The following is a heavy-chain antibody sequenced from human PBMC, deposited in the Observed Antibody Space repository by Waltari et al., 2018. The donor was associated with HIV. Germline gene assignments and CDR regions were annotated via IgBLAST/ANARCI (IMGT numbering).Heavy chain of an antibody. CDR3: ARGTKGDGSSDYYFDY. CDR1: IGALSSHY. CDR2: IFHNGRT. J-gene: IGHJ4*02. V-gene: IGHV4-34*01. D-gene: IGHD6-13*01. Sequence: QAHLQQWGAGRLNSSETLSLTCAVYIGALSSHYWTWLRQSPGQGLQWIGEIFHNGRTNYNSSLEGRVTISIDTSKNQFSLRLKSVTAADTSVYYCARGTKGDGSSDYYFDYWGQGTLVTVS.